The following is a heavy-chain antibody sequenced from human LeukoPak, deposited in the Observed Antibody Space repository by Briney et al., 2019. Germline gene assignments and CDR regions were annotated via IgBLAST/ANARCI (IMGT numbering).Heavy chain of an antibody. V-gene: IGHV4-30-4*01. CDR2: IYYSGST. CDR3: ARGGLVSSPNDY. CDR1: GGSISSGDYY. Sequence: SETLSLTCTVSGGSISSGDYYWSWLRQPPGKGLEWIGYIYYSGSTYYNPSLKSRVTISVDTSKNQFSLKLSSVTAADTAVYYCARGGLVSSPNDYWGQGTLVTVSS. J-gene: IGHJ4*02. D-gene: IGHD3-9*01.